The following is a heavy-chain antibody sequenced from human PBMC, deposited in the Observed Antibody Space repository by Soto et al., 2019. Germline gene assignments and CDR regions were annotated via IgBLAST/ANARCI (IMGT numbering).Heavy chain of an antibody. CDR3: ARDRGGGWSNFNY. D-gene: IGHD6-19*01. Sequence: QVQLQESGPGLVKPSETLSLTCTVSGASISSYYWSWIRQPPGKGLEWIGYIYNSGSTNYNPSLKSRVTISVDTPKNQFSLKLSSVTAADTAVYHCARDRGGGWSNFNYWGQGTLVTVSS. CDR1: GASISSYY. CDR2: IYNSGST. V-gene: IGHV4-59*01. J-gene: IGHJ4*02.